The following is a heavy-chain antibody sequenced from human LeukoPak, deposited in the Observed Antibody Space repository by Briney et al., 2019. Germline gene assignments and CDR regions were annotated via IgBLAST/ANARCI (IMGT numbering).Heavy chain of an antibody. CDR1: GFIFSTYG. CDR2: IQFDGSNE. D-gene: IGHD2-2*01. Sequence: GGSLRLSCAASGFIFSTYGMHWVRQAPGKGLEWVAFIQFDGSNEYYADSVKGRFTISRDNSKNTLYLQMNSLRAEDTAVYYCAKHDVVPSYYYLDVWPKGPTVTVPS. J-gene: IGHJ6*03. CDR3: AKHDVVPSYYYLDV. V-gene: IGHV3-30*02.